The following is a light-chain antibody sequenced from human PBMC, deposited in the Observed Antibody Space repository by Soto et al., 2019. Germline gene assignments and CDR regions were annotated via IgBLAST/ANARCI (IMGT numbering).Light chain of an antibody. V-gene: IGKV3-15*01. J-gene: IGKJ4*01. CDR1: QSVGNN. Sequence: EIVVTQSPATLSVSPGERATLSCRASQSVGNNFAWYQQKPGQAPRLLIFATSTRATGVPARFSGSGSGTEFTHTISSLQSEDFAVYYCQPYGDWPLPFGGGDKVEIE. CDR3: QPYGDWPLP. CDR2: ATS.